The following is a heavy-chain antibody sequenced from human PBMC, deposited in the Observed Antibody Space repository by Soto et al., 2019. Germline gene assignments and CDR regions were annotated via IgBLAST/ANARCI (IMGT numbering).Heavy chain of an antibody. V-gene: IGHV6-1*01. Sequence: SQTLSFTCAISGDSVSSNSAAWNWIRQSPSRGLEWLGRTYYRSKWYNDYAVSVKSRITINPDTSKNQFSLQLNSVTPEDTAVYYCARENNDQLLPYYYYYMDVWGKGTTVTVSS. CDR2: TYYRSKWYN. CDR3: ARENNDQLLPYYYYYMDV. J-gene: IGHJ6*03. CDR1: GDSVSSNSAA. D-gene: IGHD2-2*01.